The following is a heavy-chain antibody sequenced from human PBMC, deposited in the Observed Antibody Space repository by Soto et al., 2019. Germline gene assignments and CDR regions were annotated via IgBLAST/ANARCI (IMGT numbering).Heavy chain of an antibody. CDR1: GFTFGGDW. D-gene: IGHD2-15*01. V-gene: IGHV3-7*01. CDR3: ARDFYGGFSYGPGDN. CDR2: IKQDGSAK. J-gene: IGHJ4*02. Sequence: GGSLRLSCVASGFTFGGDWMSWVRQAPGKGLEWVANIKQDGSAKQYLDSVRGRFTISRDNSKNSVYLQMNSLRAEDTALYYCARDFYGGFSYGPGDNWGQGTLVTVSS.